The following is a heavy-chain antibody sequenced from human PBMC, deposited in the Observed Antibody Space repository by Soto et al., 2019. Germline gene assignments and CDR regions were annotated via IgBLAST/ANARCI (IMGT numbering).Heavy chain of an antibody. CDR1: GYTFTNFG. D-gene: IGHD3-16*01. CDR2: ISAYNGNT. V-gene: IGHV1-18*01. Sequence: QDQLVQSGAEVKKPGASVKVSCKASGYTFTNFGISWVRQAPGQGLEWMGWISAYNGNTNYAQKFQGRVTMTTDTSKIKGNKELRSLRSKDTAVYYWARGGTPIDYWGQGTLVPVSS. CDR3: ARGGTPIDY. J-gene: IGHJ4*02.